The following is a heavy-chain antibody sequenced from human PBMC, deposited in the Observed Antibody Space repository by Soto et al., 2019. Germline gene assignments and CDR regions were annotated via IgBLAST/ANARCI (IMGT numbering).Heavy chain of an antibody. D-gene: IGHD3-22*01. CDR1: GDTFSSYA. Sequence: QVQLVKSGAEVKKPGSSVKVSCKASGDTFSSYAINWVRQAPGQGLEWMGGIIPMFGTANYAQKFKGRVTITAGESTSTVYMELSSLRSEETAVYYCARVGPAHYYDSSGYYSPLDYWGQGTLVTVSS. CDR2: IIPMFGTA. V-gene: IGHV1-69*01. J-gene: IGHJ4*02. CDR3: ARVGPAHYYDSSGYYSPLDY.